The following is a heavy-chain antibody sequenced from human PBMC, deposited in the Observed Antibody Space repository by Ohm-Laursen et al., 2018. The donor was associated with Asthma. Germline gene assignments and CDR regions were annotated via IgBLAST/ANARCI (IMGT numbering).Heavy chain of an antibody. V-gene: IGHV4-61*01. D-gene: IGHD2-2*01. Sequence: SDPLSLTCTVSGASVSRVSFYWSWFRQPPGKGLDWIGYVFSSWTTHYNASLKSRVTISIDKSKNQFSLKLSSVTAADTAVYYCASSSGSRSSHTVDYWGQGTLVTVSA. CDR3: ASSSGSRSSHTVDY. J-gene: IGHJ4*02. CDR1: GASVSRVSFY. CDR2: VFSSWTT.